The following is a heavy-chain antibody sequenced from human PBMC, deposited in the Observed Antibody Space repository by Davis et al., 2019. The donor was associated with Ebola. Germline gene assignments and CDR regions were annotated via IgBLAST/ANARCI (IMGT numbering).Heavy chain of an antibody. D-gene: IGHD2-2*03. V-gene: IGHV3-74*01. J-gene: IGHJ4*02. CDR3: ARDLSWILFDY. Sequence: GESLKISCAASGFTFSSYWMHWVRQAPGKGLVWVSRIKTDGSTTIYADSVKGRFTISRDNAKNTLYLQMNRLRAEDTAVYYCARDLSWILFDYWGQGTLVTVS. CDR1: GFTFSSYW. CDR2: IKTDGSTT.